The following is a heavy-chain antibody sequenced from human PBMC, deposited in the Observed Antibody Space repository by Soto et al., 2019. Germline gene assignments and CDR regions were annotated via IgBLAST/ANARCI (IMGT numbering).Heavy chain of an antibody. CDR2: ITYDGSNQ. J-gene: IGHJ5*02. D-gene: IGHD6-6*01. CDR1: GFIFSSYT. CDR3: ARDQSAQLVYGSNWFDP. Sequence: PGGSLRLSCAASGFIFSSYTMHWVRQAPGKGLEWVGVITYDGSNQYYADSVKGRFTISRDNSRNMLFLQMNSLRPDDTAVYYCARDQSAQLVYGSNWFDPWGQGTLVTVSS. V-gene: IGHV3-30-3*01.